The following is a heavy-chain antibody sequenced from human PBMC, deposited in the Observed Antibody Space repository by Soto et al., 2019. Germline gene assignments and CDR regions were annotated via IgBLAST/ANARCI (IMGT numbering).Heavy chain of an antibody. CDR1: GFTFSGSA. D-gene: IGHD3-3*01. CDR3: SRQASDFWSGKPQYYMDV. Sequence: EVQLVESGGGLVQPGGSLKLSCAASGFTFSGSAMHWVRQASGKGLEWVGRIRSKPNNYATAYGASVKGRFTICRDDSKNTAYLQMNSLNTEDTAVYYCSRQASDFWSGKPQYYMDVWGKGTTVTVSS. V-gene: IGHV3-73*01. CDR2: IRSKPNNYAT. J-gene: IGHJ6*03.